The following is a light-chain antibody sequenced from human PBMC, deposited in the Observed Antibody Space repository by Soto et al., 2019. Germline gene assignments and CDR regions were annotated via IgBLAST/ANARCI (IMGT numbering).Light chain of an antibody. CDR3: QHFNNYPLT. J-gene: IGKJ4*01. CDR1: QGISSA. V-gene: IGKV1D-13*01. CDR2: DAS. Sequence: AIQLTQSPSSLSASVGDRVTITCRASQGISSALAWYQQKPGKAPNSLIFDASNLEGGVPSRFTAIGSGTDFTLTISSLQPEDFATYYCQHFNNYPLTFGGGTKVEIK.